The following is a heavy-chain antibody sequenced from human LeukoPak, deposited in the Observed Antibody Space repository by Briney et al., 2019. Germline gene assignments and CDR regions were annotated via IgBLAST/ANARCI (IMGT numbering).Heavy chain of an antibody. CDR2: IGRSAGST. CDR3: AKLLMTAVTNVDY. D-gene: IGHD4-17*01. V-gene: IGHV3-23*01. J-gene: IGHJ4*02. Sequence: GGSLRLSCAASGFTFSTYAMSWVRQAPGKGLEWVSAIGRSAGSTYYADSVKGRFTISRDNSKNTLYLQMNSLRAEDTAVYYCAKLLMTAVTNVDYWGQGTLITVSS. CDR1: GFTFSTYA.